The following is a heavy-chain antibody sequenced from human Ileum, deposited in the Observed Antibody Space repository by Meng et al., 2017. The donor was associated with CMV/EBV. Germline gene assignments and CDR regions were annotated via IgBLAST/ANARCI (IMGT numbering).Heavy chain of an antibody. D-gene: IGHD4-11*01. CDR3: ASGKSNLEY. CDR2: FNHYGST. CDR1: GFTMSTYW. J-gene: IGHJ4*02. Sequence: LRLVGSGGGSVQPGGSLRLSCVVSGFTMSTYWLSWARQVPGKGLEWIGEFNHYGSTNYNPSLKSRVTISVDTSKNQFSLNLSSVTAADTAVYYCASGKSNLEYWGQGTLVTVSS. V-gene: IGHV4-4*02.